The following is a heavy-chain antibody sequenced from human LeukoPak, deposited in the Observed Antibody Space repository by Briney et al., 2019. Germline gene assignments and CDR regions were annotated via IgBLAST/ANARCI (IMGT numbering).Heavy chain of an antibody. CDR1: GFTISSNY. V-gene: IGHV3-53*01. D-gene: IGHD3-22*01. J-gene: IGHJ3*02. Sequence: PWGSLRLSCAASGFTISSNYMSWVRQAPGKGLEWVSVIYSGGSTYYADSVKGRFTISRDNSKNTLYLQMNSLRAEDTAVYYCAREGYYYDSSGYYSEAFDIWGQGIMVTVSS. CDR3: AREGYYYDSSGYYSEAFDI. CDR2: IYSGGST.